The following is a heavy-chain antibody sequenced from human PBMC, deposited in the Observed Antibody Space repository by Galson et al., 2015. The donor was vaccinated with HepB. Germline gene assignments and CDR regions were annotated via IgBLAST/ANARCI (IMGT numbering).Heavy chain of an antibody. CDR1: GFTFSNAW. CDR2: IKSKTDGGTT. D-gene: IGHD1-26*01. CDR3: TTQWELRYAYYYYGMDV. Sequence: SLRLSCAASGFTFSNAWMSWVRQAPGKGLEWVGRIKSKTDGGTTDYAAPVKGRFTISRDDSKNTLYLQMNSLKTEDTAVYYCTTQWELRYAYYYYGMDVWGQGTTVTVSS. J-gene: IGHJ6*02. V-gene: IGHV3-15*01.